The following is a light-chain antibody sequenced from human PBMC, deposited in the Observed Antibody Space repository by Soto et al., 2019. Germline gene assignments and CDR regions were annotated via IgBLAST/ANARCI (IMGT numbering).Light chain of an antibody. CDR2: GNT. CDR3: KSYDSSLTVV. J-gene: IGLJ2*01. Sequence: QSVLTQPPSVSGAPGQRVTISCTGSSSNIGAGYDVHWYQQFPGTTPKFLIYGNTNRPSGVPDRFSASKSGTSASLDITGLQAEDEAEYFCKSYDSSLTVVFGGGTKLTVL. CDR1: SSNIGAGYD. V-gene: IGLV1-40*01.